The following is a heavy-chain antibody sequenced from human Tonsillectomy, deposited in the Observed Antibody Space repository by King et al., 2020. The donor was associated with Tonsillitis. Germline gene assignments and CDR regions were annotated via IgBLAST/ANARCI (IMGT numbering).Heavy chain of an antibody. J-gene: IGHJ6*02. CDR3: AKDRDFWSPHGMDV. CDR2: ISGSGSDT. CDR1: GFTFSSYA. V-gene: IGHV3-23*04. Sequence: VQLVESGGGLIQPGGSLRLSCAASGFTFSSYAMNWVRQAPGKGLEWVSGISGSGSDTYYADSVEGRFSISRDNSKNTLYLQMNSLSAEDPAVYYFAKDRDFWSPHGMDVWGQGTTVTVSS. D-gene: IGHD3-3*01.